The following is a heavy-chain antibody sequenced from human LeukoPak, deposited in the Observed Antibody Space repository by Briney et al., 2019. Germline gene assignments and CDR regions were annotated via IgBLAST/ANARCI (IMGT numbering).Heavy chain of an antibody. V-gene: IGHV4-4*07. CDR1: GGSIGSYY. D-gene: IGHD2-2*01. CDR3: ARSPGPYQLPTPYYLDH. J-gene: IGHJ4*02. Sequence: SETLSLTCIVSGGSIGSYYWSWLRQPAGKGLEWIGRIFTSGSTNYNPSLKSRVTMSVDTSKNQFSLKLTSVTAADTALYYCARSPGPYQLPTPYYLDHWGQGTLVTVSS. CDR2: IFTSGST.